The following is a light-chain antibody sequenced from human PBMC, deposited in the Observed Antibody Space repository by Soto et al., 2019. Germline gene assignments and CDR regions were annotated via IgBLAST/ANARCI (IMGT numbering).Light chain of an antibody. CDR3: AAWDDSLSGRDV. J-gene: IGLJ1*01. CDR2: TNN. Sequence: QSVLTQPPSASGTPGQRVTISCSGSSSNIGTNYVYWYQQVPGTAPKLLIYTNNHRPSGVPDRFSGSKSGTSASLAISGLRSEDEADYFCAAWDDSLSGRDVFGTGTKLTVL. V-gene: IGLV1-47*01. CDR1: SSNIGTNY.